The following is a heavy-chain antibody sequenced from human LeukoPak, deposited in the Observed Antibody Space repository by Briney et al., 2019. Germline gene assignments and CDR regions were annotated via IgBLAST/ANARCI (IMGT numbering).Heavy chain of an antibody. CDR2: FTPNSGGT. V-gene: IGHV1-2*02. Sequence: GASVKVSCKASGYTFSGYYMHWVRHAPGQGLEWMEWFTPNSGGTNYAQKFQGRVTMTRDTSISTAYMELSSLRSEDTAVYYCATSPSSGWYRGSPIGAFDIWGQGTMVTVSP. J-gene: IGHJ3*02. CDR1: GYTFSGYY. D-gene: IGHD6-19*01. CDR3: ATSPSSGWYRGSPIGAFDI.